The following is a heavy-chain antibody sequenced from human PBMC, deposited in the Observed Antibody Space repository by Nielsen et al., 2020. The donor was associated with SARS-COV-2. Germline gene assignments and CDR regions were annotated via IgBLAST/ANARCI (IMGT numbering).Heavy chain of an antibody. CDR1: GFTFSSSW. CDR2: ISPDGDIV. V-gene: IGHV3-74*01. J-gene: IGHJ4*02. Sequence: GESLKISCAASGFTFSSSWMHWVRQAPGKGLVWASRISPDGDIVNYADSVRGRFTTSRDNAKNTLYLQMNSLRAEDTAVYFCTNWNDGYWGQGTPVTVSS. CDR3: TNWNDGY. D-gene: IGHD1-1*01.